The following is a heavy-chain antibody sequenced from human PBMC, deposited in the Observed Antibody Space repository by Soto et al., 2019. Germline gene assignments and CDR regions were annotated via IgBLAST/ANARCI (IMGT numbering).Heavy chain of an antibody. V-gene: IGHV4-30-2*01. CDR2: IYHSGST. J-gene: IGHJ4*02. Sequence: PSETLSLTCAVYGGSISSGGYSWSWIRQPPGKGLEWIGYIYHSGSTYYNPSLKSRVTISVDRSKNQFSLKLSSVTAADTAVYYCARGGQLELAFDYWGQGTLVTVSS. D-gene: IGHD1-1*01. CDR3: ARGGQLELAFDY. CDR1: GGSISSGGYS.